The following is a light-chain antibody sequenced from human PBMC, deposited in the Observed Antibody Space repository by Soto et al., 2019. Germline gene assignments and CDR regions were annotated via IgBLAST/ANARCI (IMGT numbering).Light chain of an antibody. CDR2: AAS. J-gene: IGKJ1*01. Sequence: DIQMTQSPSSPSASVGDRVTLTCRASQSISSYLNWYQQEPGKAPKLLIYAASTLQRGVPSKYTGSGSGTDFTLTISSLQPEDFATYYCQQTYSTPRTFGQGTKVEIK. V-gene: IGKV1-39*01. CDR1: QSISSY. CDR3: QQTYSTPRT.